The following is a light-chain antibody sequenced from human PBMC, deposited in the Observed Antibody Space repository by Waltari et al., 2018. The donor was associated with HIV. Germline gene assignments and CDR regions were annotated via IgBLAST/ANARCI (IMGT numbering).Light chain of an antibody. Sequence: DIVLTXTXLSLXVTPGQPAXISXKXSQSLLHSDGNTYLYWYMQKPGQPPQLLIYEVSNRFSGVXDRFSGSGSGTNFTLKISRVEAEDAGLYYCMQSIQXPALTFGGGTKLEIK. J-gene: IGKJ4*01. CDR2: EVS. V-gene: IGKV2D-29*01. CDR3: MQSIQXPALT. CDR1: QSLLHSDGNTY.